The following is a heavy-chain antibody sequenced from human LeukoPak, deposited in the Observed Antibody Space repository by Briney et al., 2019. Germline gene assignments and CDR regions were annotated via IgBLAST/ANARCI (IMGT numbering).Heavy chain of an antibody. CDR1: GFTFSTYS. V-gene: IGHV3-74*01. CDR2: INSDGSST. CDR3: ARVLYYDILPDV. J-gene: IGHJ6*04. Sequence: PGGSLRLSCAASGFTFSTYSMNWVRQAPGKGLVWVSRINSDGSSTSYADSVKGRFTISRDNAKNTLYLQMNSLRAEDTAVYYCARVLYYDILPDVWGKGTTVTVSS. D-gene: IGHD3-9*01.